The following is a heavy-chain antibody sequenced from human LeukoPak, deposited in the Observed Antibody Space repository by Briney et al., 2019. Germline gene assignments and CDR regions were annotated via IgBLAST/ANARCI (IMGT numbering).Heavy chain of an antibody. CDR1: GGTFSSYA. J-gene: IGHJ4*02. D-gene: IGHD6-13*01. CDR3: ARLANSSSWYYFDY. CDR2: IIPIFGTA. V-gene: IGHV1-69*06. Sequence: ASVKVSCKASGGTFSSYAISWVRQAPGQGLEWMGGIIPIFGTANYAQKFQGRVTITADKSTSTAYMELSSLRSEDTAVYYCARLANSSSWYYFDYWGQGTLVTVSS.